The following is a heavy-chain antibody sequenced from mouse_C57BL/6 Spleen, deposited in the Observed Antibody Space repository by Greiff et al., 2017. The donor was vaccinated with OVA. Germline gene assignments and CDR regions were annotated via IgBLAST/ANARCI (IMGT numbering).Heavy chain of an antibody. CDR1: GYTFTSYG. V-gene: IGHV1-81*01. CDR3: AGGANYYGSSQGYFDV. D-gene: IGHD1-1*01. CDR2: IYPRSGNT. J-gene: IGHJ1*03. Sequence: VQLQQSGAELARPGASVKLSCKASGYTFTSYGISWVKQRTGQGLEWIGEIYPRSGNTYYNEKFKGKATLTADKSSSTAYMELRSLTSEDSAVYFCAGGANYYGSSQGYFDVWGTGTTVTVSS.